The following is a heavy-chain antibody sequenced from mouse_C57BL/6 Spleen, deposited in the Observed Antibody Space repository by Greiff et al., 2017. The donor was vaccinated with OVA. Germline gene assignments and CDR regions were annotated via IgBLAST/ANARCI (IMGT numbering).Heavy chain of an antibody. J-gene: IGHJ2*01. V-gene: IGHV5-16*01. Sequence: EVMLVESEGGLVQPGSSMKLSCTASGFTFSDYYMAWVRQVPEKGLEWVANINYDGSSTYYLDSLKSRFIISRDNAKNILYLQMSSLKSEDTATYYCARATIENYFDYWGQGTTLTVSS. CDR1: GFTFSDYY. CDR2: INYDGSST. CDR3: ARATIENYFDY. D-gene: IGHD2-12*01.